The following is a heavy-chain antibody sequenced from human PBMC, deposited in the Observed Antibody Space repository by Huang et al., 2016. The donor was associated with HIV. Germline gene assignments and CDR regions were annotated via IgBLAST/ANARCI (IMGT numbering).Heavy chain of an antibody. J-gene: IGHJ4*02. V-gene: IGHV4-59*11. Sequence: QVQLQESGPGLVKPSETLSLTCTVSGGSISTHYWSWIRPPPGKGLELIGGIDYRGRTNYSPALKSRVTILLDTSKNQFALRVNSVTAADTAMYYCARDHHDFWRGYRRMYFFDHWGQGTLVTVSS. D-gene: IGHD3-3*01. CDR1: GGSISTHY. CDR2: IDYRGRT. CDR3: ARDHHDFWRGYRRMYFFDH.